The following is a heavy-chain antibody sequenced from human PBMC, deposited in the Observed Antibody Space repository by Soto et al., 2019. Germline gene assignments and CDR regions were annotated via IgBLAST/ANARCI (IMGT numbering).Heavy chain of an antibody. CDR2: ISNGGNT. CDR1: GGSISSSY. V-gene: IGHV4-59*01. Sequence: SETLSLTCTVSGGSISSSYWSWIRQPPGKGLEWIGYISNGGNTIYNPSLKGRVTISLDTSKNQFSLKLSSVTAADTAVYYCARDQATMVRGIGNFDSWGQGTLVTVSS. J-gene: IGHJ4*02. CDR3: ARDQATMVRGIGNFDS. D-gene: IGHD3-10*01.